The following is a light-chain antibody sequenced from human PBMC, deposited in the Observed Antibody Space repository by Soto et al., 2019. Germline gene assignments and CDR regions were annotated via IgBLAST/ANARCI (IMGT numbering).Light chain of an antibody. CDR1: SSNIGNNY. CDR3: EKWETSLIFYV. J-gene: IGLJ1*01. CDR2: EDN. V-gene: IGLV1-51*02. Sequence: QSVLTQPPSVSAAPGQKVTISCSGTSSNIGNNYVSWYQHFPGTAPKLLIYEDNKRPSEIPDRFSGSKSGTSATLGITGPQTGDGAFFYGEKWETSLIFYVSATG.